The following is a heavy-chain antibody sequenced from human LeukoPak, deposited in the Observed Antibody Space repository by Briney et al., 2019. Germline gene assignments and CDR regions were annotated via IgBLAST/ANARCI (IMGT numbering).Heavy chain of an antibody. V-gene: IGHV6-1*01. J-gene: IGHJ4*02. D-gene: IGHD2-8*01. CDR3: AREGYCTNGVCSYFDY. Sequence: SQTLSLTCAISGDSVSSNNAAWNWIRQSPSRGLEWLGSTYYRSKWYNDYAVSVKSRITINPDTSKNQFSLQLNSVTPEDTAVYYCAREGYCTNGVCSYFDYWGQGTLITVSS. CDR2: TYYRSKWYN. CDR1: GDSVSSNNAA.